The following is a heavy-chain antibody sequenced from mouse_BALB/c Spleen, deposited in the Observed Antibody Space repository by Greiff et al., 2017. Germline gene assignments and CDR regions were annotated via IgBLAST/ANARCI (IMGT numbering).Heavy chain of an antibody. CDR2: ISSGSSTI. CDR1: GFTFSSFG. Sequence: EVKVVESGGGLVQPGGSRKLSCAASGFTFSSFGMHWVRQAPEKGLEWVAYISSGSSTIYYADTVKGRFTISRDNPKNTLFLQMTSLRSEDTAMYYCARGGHYGSSDYFDYWGQGTTLTVSS. J-gene: IGHJ2*01. V-gene: IGHV5-17*02. CDR3: ARGGHYGSSDYFDY. D-gene: IGHD1-1*01.